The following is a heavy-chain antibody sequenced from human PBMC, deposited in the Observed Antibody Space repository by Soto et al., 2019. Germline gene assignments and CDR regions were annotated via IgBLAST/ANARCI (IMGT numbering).Heavy chain of an antibody. CDR1: GGSFSTYY. V-gene: IGHV4-59*01. Sequence: PSETLSLTCTISGGSFSTYYWSWIRQPPGKGLEWVGFVSYSGTTNYNPSLKSRVTISLDTSKNAFSLKLRSASAADTAVYFCARDRGSLTTGAGTLDIWGPGTLVTVSS. CDR2: VSYSGTT. D-gene: IGHD4-17*01. CDR3: ARDRGSLTTGAGTLDI. J-gene: IGHJ3*02.